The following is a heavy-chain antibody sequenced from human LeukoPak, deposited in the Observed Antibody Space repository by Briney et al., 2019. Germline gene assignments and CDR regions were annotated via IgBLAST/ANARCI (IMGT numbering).Heavy chain of an antibody. J-gene: IGHJ6*03. CDR1: GFPFSNSG. CDR2: IWYDGSNK. D-gene: IGHD2-8*02. Sequence: PGGSLRLSCAASGFPFSNSGMHWVRQAPGKGLEWVAVIWYDGSNKYYADSVKGRFTISRDNSKNTLYLQMNSLRAEDTAVYYCARDGPPTRGIVLVVYAIYYMDVWGKGTTVTVSS. CDR3: ARDGPPTRGIVLVVYAIYYMDV. V-gene: IGHV3-33*01.